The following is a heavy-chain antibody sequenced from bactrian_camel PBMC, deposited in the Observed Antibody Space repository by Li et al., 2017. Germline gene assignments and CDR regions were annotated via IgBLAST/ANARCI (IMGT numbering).Heavy chain of an antibody. CDR1: RAVYDNYC. J-gene: IGHJ4*01. V-gene: IGHV3S53*01. CDR3: AAGGCRFGLSLRENEYHY. CDR2: ISTIGST. D-gene: IGHD1*01. Sequence: HVQLVESGGGSVQAGGSLRLSCAASRAVYDNYCMAWFRQSPGKEAEGVAAISTIGSTSYADSVKGRFTISQDKSKNTVYLQMNSLTPEDTGKYYCAAGGCRFGLSLRENEYHYWGQGTQV.